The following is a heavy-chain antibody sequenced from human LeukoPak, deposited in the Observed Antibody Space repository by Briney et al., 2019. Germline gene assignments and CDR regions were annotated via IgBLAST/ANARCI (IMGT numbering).Heavy chain of an antibody. CDR2: IGIDSGNT. J-gene: IGHJ4*02. D-gene: IGHD5-24*01. V-gene: IGHV3-48*01. CDR3: ARDYKYAFDN. CDR1: GFTFSDYS. Sequence: GGSLRLSCAASGFTFSDYSMNWVRQAPGKGLEWILYIGIDSGNTNYADSVKGRFTISGDKAKNSLYLQMNSLRVEDTAVYYCARDYKYAFDNWGQGTLVTVSS.